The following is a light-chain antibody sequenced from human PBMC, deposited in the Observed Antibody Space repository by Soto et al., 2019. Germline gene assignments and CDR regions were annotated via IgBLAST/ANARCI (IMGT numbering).Light chain of an antibody. Sequence: DIQMTRSPSSLSASEGDRVTITCQASQDISTFLNWYQHIPGKAPKLLIYDASNLETGVPSRFSGSGSGTDFTFTISSLQPEDVATYYCQQYDTLSYNFGQGTKLEI. CDR3: QQYDTLSYN. J-gene: IGKJ2*01. CDR2: DAS. V-gene: IGKV1-33*01. CDR1: QDISTF.